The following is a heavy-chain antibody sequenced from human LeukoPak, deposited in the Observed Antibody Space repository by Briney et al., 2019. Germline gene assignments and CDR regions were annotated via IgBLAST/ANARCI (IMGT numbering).Heavy chain of an antibody. CDR1: GGTFSSYA. CDR2: ISGYNGNT. D-gene: IGHD1-26*01. Sequence: ASVKVSCKASGGTFSSYAISWVRQAPGQGLEWMGWISGYNGNTNYAQKLQGRVTITTDTSTSTAYMELRNLRSDDTAVYYCARDSGSYPYWGQGTLVTVSS. CDR3: ARDSGSYPY. J-gene: IGHJ4*02. V-gene: IGHV1-18*01.